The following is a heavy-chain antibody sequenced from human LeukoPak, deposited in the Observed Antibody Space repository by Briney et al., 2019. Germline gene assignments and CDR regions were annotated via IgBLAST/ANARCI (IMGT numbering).Heavy chain of an antibody. Sequence: SVKVSCKASGGTFSSYAISWVRQAPGQGLEWMGGIIPIFGTANYAQKFQGRATITTDESTSTAYMELSSLRSEDTAVYYCARAQYIVVVPAAIPVGRNPSYYYYMDVWGKGTTVTVSS. CDR1: GGTFSSYA. V-gene: IGHV1-69*05. CDR3: ARAQYIVVVPAAIPVGRNPSYYYYMDV. D-gene: IGHD2-2*02. J-gene: IGHJ6*03. CDR2: IIPIFGTA.